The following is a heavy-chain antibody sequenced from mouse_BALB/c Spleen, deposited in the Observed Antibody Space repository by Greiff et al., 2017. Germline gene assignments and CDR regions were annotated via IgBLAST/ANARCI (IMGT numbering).Heavy chain of an antibody. J-gene: IGHJ2*01. CDR2: IWAGGST. Sequence: VKVVESGPGLVAPSQSLSITCTVSGFSLTSYGVHWVRQPPGKGLEWLGVIWAGGSTNYNSALMSRLSISKDNSKSQVFLKMNSLQTDDTAMYYCARDRGNHEGLRYWGQGTTLTVSS. V-gene: IGHV2-9*02. CDR3: ARDRGNHEGLRY. D-gene: IGHD2-1*01. CDR1: GFSLTSYG.